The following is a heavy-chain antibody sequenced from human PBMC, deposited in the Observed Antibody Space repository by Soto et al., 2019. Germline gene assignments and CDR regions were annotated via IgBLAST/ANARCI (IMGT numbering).Heavy chain of an antibody. D-gene: IGHD3-16*02. CDR1: GFTFDDYA. CDR2: ISWNSGTI. J-gene: IGHJ6*02. V-gene: IGHV3-9*01. CDR3: GKVIGNSFYYYGLDV. Sequence: EVRLVQSGGGLVQPGRSLRLSCAASGFTFDDYAMHWVRQAPGKGLEWVSGISWNSGTIDYADSVKGRFTISRDNAKNSLYLQMSSLRVEDTALYYCGKVIGNSFYYYGLDVWGQGTAVTVSS.